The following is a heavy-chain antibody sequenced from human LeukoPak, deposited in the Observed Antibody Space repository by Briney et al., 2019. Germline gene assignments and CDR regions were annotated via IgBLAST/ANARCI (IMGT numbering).Heavy chain of an antibody. V-gene: IGHV1-18*01. CDR3: ARDGYYYGSGSYYRDFDY. CDR1: GYTFTSYG. J-gene: IGHJ4*02. CDR2: ISAYNGNT. Sequence: ASVKVSCKASGYTFTSYGISWVRQAPGQGLEWMGWISAYNGNTNYAQKLQGRVTMTTDTSTSTAYMELRSLRSDDTAVYYCARDGYYYGSGSYYRDFDYWGQGTLVTVSS. D-gene: IGHD3-10*01.